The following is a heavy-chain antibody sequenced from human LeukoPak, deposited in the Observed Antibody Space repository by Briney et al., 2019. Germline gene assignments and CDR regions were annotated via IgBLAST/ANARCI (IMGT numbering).Heavy chain of an antibody. CDR3: ARDPSSGWYLKGWFDP. CDR1: GFTFSSDR. J-gene: IGHJ5*02. Sequence: GGSLRLSCAASGFTFSSDRMNWVRQAPGKGLEWVSYFSSSSSTIYYADSVKGRFTISRDNAKNSLYLQMNSLRAEDTAVYYCARDPSSGWYLKGWFDPWGQGTLVTVSS. D-gene: IGHD6-19*01. CDR2: FSSSSSTI. V-gene: IGHV3-48*04.